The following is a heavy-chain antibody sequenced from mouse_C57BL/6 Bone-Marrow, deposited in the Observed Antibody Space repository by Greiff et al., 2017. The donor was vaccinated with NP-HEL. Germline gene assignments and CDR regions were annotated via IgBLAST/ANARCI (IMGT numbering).Heavy chain of an antibody. CDR3: SEDSAVYYCARSNYYAMDY. D-gene: IGHD2-5*01. V-gene: IGHV1-87*01. Sequence: TTYWMQWVKQRPGQGLEWTGAIFPGNGDTSYNQKFKGKATLTADKSSSTAYMQLSSLTSEDSAVYYCARSNYYAMDYWGQGTSVTVSS. J-gene: IGHJ4*01. CDR2: GQGLEWTG.